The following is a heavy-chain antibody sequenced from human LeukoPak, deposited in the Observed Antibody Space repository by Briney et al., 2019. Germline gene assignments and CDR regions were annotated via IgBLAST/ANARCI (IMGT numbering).Heavy chain of an antibody. V-gene: IGHV3-23*01. CDR2: ISGSGGST. Sequence: GGSLRLSCAVSGFTFSSYALTWVRQAPGKGLEWFSVISGSGGSTYYADSVKGRFTISRDNSKNTLYLQMNSLRAEDTAVYYCAREMIVVVYAFDMWGQGTMVTVSP. CDR3: AREMIVVVYAFDM. J-gene: IGHJ3*02. CDR1: GFTFSSYA. D-gene: IGHD3-22*01.